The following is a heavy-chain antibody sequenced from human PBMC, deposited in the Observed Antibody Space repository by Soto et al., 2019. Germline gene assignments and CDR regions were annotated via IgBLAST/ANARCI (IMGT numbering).Heavy chain of an antibody. CDR3: ARPAATVIYYSGMDV. CDR1: GFTFSNYA. CDR2: ISFDGSNE. Sequence: PGGSLRLSCAASGFTFSNYAMHWVRQAPGKGLEWVAIISFDGSNEHYADSVQGQFTISRDNSENTLYLQMNSLRTDDTAVYYCARPAATVIYYSGMDVWGQGTTVTVSS. V-gene: IGHV3-30-3*01. D-gene: IGHD2-2*01. J-gene: IGHJ6*02.